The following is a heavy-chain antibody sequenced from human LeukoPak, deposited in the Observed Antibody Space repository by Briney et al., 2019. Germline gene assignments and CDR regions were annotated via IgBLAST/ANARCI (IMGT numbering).Heavy chain of an antibody. Sequence: PGGSLRLSCAASGFSVSNTYMSWVRQAPGKGLEWVSVIYSGDSGVSTYYADSVKGRFTISRHNSKNTLNLQMSSLRAEDTAVYYCVKDLSPNGVVTAILFHWGQGTLVTVSS. CDR1: GFSVSNTY. D-gene: IGHD2-21*02. CDR3: VKDLSPNGVVTAILFH. CDR2: IYSGDSGVST. V-gene: IGHV3-53*04. J-gene: IGHJ4*02.